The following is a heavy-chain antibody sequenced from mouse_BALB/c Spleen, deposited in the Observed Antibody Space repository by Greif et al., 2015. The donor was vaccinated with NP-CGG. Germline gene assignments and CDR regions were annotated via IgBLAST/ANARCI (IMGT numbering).Heavy chain of an antibody. CDR3: ASGDYDGVGAMDY. D-gene: IGHD2-4*01. CDR1: GFNINDTY. Sequence: VHVKQSGAELVKPGASVKLSCTASGFNINDTYMHWVKQRPEQGLEWIGRIDPANGNTKYDPKFQGKATITADTSSNTAYLQLSSLTSEDTAVYYCASGDYDGVGAMDYWGQGTSVTVSS. J-gene: IGHJ4*01. CDR2: IDPANGNT. V-gene: IGHV14-3*02.